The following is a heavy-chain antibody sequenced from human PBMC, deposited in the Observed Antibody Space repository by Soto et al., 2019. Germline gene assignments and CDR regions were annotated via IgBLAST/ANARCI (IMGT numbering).Heavy chain of an antibody. V-gene: IGHV1-18*01. D-gene: IGHD4-17*01. CDR1: GYTFTSYG. CDR2: ISAYNGNT. CDR3: ARARYGDYVRDY. Sequence: ASVKVSCKASGYTFTSYGISWVRQAPGQGLEWMGWISAYNGNTNYAQKLQGRVTMTTDTSTSTAYMELRSLRSDDTTVYYCARARYGDYVRDYWGQGTLVTVSS. J-gene: IGHJ4*02.